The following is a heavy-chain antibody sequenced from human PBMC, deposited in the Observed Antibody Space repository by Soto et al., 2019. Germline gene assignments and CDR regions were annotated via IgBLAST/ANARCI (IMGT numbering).Heavy chain of an antibody. CDR3: ARDSAPYDSSGYYGSAFDI. Sequence: SETLSLTCTVSGGSISSGGYYWIWIRQHPGKVLEWIGYIYYSGSTYYNPSLKSRVTISVDTSKNQFSLKLSSVTAADTAVYYCARDSAPYDSSGYYGSAFDIWGQGTMVTVSS. J-gene: IGHJ3*02. D-gene: IGHD3-22*01. CDR2: IYYSGST. V-gene: IGHV4-31*03. CDR1: GGSISSGGYY.